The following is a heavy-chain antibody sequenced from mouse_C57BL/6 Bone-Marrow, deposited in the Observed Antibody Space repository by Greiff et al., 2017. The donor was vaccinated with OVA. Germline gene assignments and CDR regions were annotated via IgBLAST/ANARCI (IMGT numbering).Heavy chain of an antibody. CDR1: GFTFSSYG. V-gene: IGHV5-6*01. CDR2: ISSGGSYT. J-gene: IGHJ2*01. CDR3: ARLQTGTDYAMDY. Sequence: EVQGVESGGDLVKPGGSLKLSCAASGFTFSSYGMSWVRQTPDKRLEWVATISSGGSYTYYPDSVKGRFTISRDNAKNTLYLQMSSLKSEDTAMYYCARLQTGTDYAMDYWGQGTTLTVSS. D-gene: IGHD4-1*01.